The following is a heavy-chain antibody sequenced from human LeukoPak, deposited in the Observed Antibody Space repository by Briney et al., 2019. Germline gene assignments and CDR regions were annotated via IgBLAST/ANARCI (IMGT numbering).Heavy chain of an antibody. J-gene: IGHJ3*02. D-gene: IGHD6-13*01. CDR1: GFTFSSYA. V-gene: IGHV3-9*01. CDR3: AKDRGSSWFDAFDI. Sequence: PGGSLRLSCAASGFTFSSYAMHWVRQAPGKGLEWVSGISWNSGSIGYADSVKGRFTISRDNAKNSLYLQMNSLRAEDTALYYCAKDRGSSWFDAFDIWGQGTMVTVSS. CDR2: ISWNSGSI.